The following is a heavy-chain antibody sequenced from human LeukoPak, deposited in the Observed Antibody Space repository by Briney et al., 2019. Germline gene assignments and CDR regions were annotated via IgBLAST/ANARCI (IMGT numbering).Heavy chain of an antibody. CDR2: SNHSGST. J-gene: IGHJ4*02. Sequence: PSETLSLTCAVYGGSLSGYYCSWIRQPPGKGLEWIGESNHSGSTNYNPSLKSRVTISVDTSKNQFSLKLSSVTAADTAVYYCASHLPPGDPMIWGQGTLVTVSS. CDR3: ASHLPPGDPMI. V-gene: IGHV4-34*01. CDR1: GGSLSGYY. D-gene: IGHD7-27*01.